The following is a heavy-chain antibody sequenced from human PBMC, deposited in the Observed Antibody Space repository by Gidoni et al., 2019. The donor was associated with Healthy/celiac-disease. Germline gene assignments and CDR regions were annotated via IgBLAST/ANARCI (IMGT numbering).Heavy chain of an antibody. CDR3: ARETSDFLAVAGTGGP. D-gene: IGHD6-19*01. J-gene: IGHJ5*02. CDR1: GFTLGSYS. CDR2: ISSSSIYI. V-gene: IGHV3-21*01. Sequence: EGQRVESGGGLVRPGGSMRLSCAASGFTLGSYSMNWVRQAPGRGLEWVPSISSSSIYIFYADSVKGRFTISRDNAKNSLYLQMNSLRAEDTAVYYCARETSDFLAVAGTGGPWGQGTLVTVSS.